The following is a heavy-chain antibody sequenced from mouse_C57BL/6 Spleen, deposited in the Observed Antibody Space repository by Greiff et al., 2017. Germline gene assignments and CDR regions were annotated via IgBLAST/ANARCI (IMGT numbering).Heavy chain of an antibody. D-gene: IGHD2-4*01. J-gene: IGHJ1*03. CDR2: IYPGDGDT. Sequence: VKLVESGPELVKPGASVKISCKASGYAFSSSWMNWVKQRPGKGLEWIGRIYPGDGDTNYNGKFKGKATLTADKSSSTAYMQLSSLTSEDSAVYFCARDYDGGWYFDVWGTGTTVTVSS. V-gene: IGHV1-82*01. CDR1: GYAFSSSW. CDR3: ARDYDGGWYFDV.